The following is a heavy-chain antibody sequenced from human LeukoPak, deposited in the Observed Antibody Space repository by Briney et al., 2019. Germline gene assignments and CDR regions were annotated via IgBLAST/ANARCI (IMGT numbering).Heavy chain of an antibody. CDR2: IYYSGST. CDR3: ARDRITIFGVVIFDAFDI. CDR1: GGSISSGDYY. Sequence: SETLSLTCAVSGGSISSGDYYWSWIRQPPGKGLEWIGYIYYSGSTYYNPSLKSRVTISVDTSKNQFSLKLSSVTAADTAVYYCARDRITIFGVVIFDAFDIWGQGTMVTDSS. J-gene: IGHJ3*02. D-gene: IGHD3-3*01. V-gene: IGHV4-30-4*08.